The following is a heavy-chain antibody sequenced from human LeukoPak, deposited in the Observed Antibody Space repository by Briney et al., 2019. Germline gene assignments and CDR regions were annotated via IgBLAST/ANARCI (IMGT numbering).Heavy chain of an antibody. CDR1: GFTFSSYG. J-gene: IGHJ4*02. D-gene: IGHD4-17*01. V-gene: IGHV3-30*03. CDR2: ISYDGSNK. Sequence: GGSLRLSCAASGFTFSSYGMHWVRQAPGKGLEWVAVISYDGSNKYYADSVKGRFTISRDNSNNTLSLQMYSLRAEDTALYYCTPSPGDTVTTDYWGQGTLVTVSS. CDR3: TPSPGDTVTTDY.